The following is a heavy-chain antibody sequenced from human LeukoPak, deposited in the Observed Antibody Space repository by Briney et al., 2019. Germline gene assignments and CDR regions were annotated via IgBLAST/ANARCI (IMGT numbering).Heavy chain of an antibody. D-gene: IGHD4-17*01. V-gene: IGHV1-2*06. Sequence: ASVKLSCKASGYTFTGYYMHWVRQAPGQGLEWMGRINPNSGGTNYAQKFQGRVTMTRDTSISTAYMELSRLRSDDTAVYYCARVNGDFKNWFDPWGQGTLVTVSS. CDR1: GYTFTGYY. J-gene: IGHJ5*02. CDR3: ARVNGDFKNWFDP. CDR2: INPNSGGT.